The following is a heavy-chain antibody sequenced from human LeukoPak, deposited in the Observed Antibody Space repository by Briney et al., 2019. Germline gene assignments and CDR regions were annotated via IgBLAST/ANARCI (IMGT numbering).Heavy chain of an antibody. CDR1: GGSISSYY. D-gene: IGHD3-22*01. CDR3: ARLSYYYDSSGYHKVYAFDI. V-gene: IGHV4-59*08. J-gene: IGHJ3*02. Sequence: SETLSLTCTVSGGSISSYYWSWIRQPPGKGLEWIGYIYYSGSTNYNPSLKSRVTISVDTSKNQFSLKLSSVTAADTAVYYCARLSYYYDSSGYHKVYAFDIWGQGTMVTVSS. CDR2: IYYSGST.